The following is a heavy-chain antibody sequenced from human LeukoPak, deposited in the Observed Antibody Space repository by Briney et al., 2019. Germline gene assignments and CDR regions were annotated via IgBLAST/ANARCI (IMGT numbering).Heavy chain of an antibody. V-gene: IGHV3-30*03. J-gene: IGHJ5*02. CDR2: ISYDGSNK. CDR1: GFTFSSYG. CDR3: ARVGVFGYCTRDSCHSPLDS. D-gene: IGHD2-15*01. Sequence: PGGSLRLSCAASGFTFSSYGMHWVRQAPGKGLEWVAVISYDGSNKYYADSVKGRFTISRDNSKNTLYLQMNSLRAEDTAVYYCARVGVFGYCTRDSCHSPLDSWGQGTLVTVSS.